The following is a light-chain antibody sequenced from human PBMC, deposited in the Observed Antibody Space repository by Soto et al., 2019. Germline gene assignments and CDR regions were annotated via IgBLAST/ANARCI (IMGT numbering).Light chain of an antibody. CDR1: QTVNSDY. Sequence: EIVLTQSPGTLSLSPGETATLSCRASQTVNSDYLAWFQQRPGQAPRLLIFATSRRATDIPDRFSGSGSGTDFTLAIRRLEPEDFAVYYCHQFGYSPRTFGQGTKVYIK. CDR3: HQFGYSPRT. V-gene: IGKV3-20*01. CDR2: ATS. J-gene: IGKJ1*01.